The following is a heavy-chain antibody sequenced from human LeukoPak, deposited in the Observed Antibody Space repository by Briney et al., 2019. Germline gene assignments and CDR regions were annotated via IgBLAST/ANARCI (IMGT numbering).Heavy chain of an antibody. Sequence: GESLKISCKGSGYSFTTYWIGWVRQAPGKGLEWVSYISSSSSTIYYADSVKGRFTISRDNAKNSLYLQMNSLRAEDTAVYYCARESIAEAGNAFDIWGQGTMVTVSS. J-gene: IGHJ3*02. D-gene: IGHD6-13*01. CDR1: GYSFTTYW. CDR2: ISSSSSTI. CDR3: ARESIAEAGNAFDI. V-gene: IGHV3-48*01.